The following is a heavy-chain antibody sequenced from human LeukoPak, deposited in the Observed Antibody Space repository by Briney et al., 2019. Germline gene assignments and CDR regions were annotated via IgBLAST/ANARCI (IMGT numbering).Heavy chain of an antibody. D-gene: IGHD3-22*01. CDR3: ASTYYYDSSGYWAAGAFDI. Sequence: SETLSLTCTVSGGSISSYYWSWIRQPPGKGLEWIGYVYYSGSTNYNPSLKSRVTISVDTSKNQFSLKLSSVTAADTAVYYCASTYYYDSSGYWAAGAFDIWGQGTMVTVSS. V-gene: IGHV4-59*01. CDR2: VYYSGST. J-gene: IGHJ3*02. CDR1: GGSISSYY.